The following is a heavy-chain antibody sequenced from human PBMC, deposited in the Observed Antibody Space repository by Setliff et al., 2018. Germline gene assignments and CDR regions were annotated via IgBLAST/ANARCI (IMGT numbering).Heavy chain of an antibody. D-gene: IGHD5-12*01. Sequence: ASVKVSCKASGYNFKTYARSWVRQAPGQGLEWMGFISLYDGHTNYAQNFQGRLTVTTDTSTSTAYMELSSLRFDDTAVYYCARGNPAERYEYWGQGTQVTVSS. CDR1: GYNFKTYA. CDR3: ARGNPAERYEY. V-gene: IGHV1-18*01. CDR2: ISLYDGHT. J-gene: IGHJ1*01.